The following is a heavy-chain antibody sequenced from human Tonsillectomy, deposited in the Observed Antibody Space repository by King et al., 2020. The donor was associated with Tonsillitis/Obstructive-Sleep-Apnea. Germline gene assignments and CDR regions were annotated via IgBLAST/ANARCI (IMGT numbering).Heavy chain of an antibody. CDR2: IKQDGSEK. CDR3: ARVVEWPVMEHFDY. D-gene: IGHD1-1*01. J-gene: IGHJ4*02. V-gene: IGHV3-7*04. CDR1: GFTYSRYW. Sequence: VQLVESGGGLVQPGGSLRLSCAASGFTYSRYWMSWVSQAPGKGLEWVANIKQDGSEKYYVDSVKGRFTISRDNAKNSLYLQMNSLRAADTAVYYCARVVEWPVMEHFDYWGQGTLVTVSS.